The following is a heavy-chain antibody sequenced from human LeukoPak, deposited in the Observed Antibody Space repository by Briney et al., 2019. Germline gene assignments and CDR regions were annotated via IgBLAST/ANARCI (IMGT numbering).Heavy chain of an antibody. CDR1: EYSFTTHW. J-gene: IGHJ4*02. D-gene: IGHD5-12*01. V-gene: IGHV5-51*01. Sequence: GESLKISCKGSEYSFTTHWIGWVRQMPGKGLDWMGIIYPGDSDTRYSPSFQGQVTISADKSISTAYLQWSSLKASDTAMYYCARTRGVGYSGYDSPSDYWGQGTLVTVSS. CDR3: ARTRGVGYSGYDSPSDY. CDR2: IYPGDSDT.